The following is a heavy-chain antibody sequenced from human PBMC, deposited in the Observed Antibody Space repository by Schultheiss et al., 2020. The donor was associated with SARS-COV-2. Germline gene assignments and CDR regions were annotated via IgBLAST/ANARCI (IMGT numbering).Heavy chain of an antibody. J-gene: IGHJ5*02. CDR2: ISWNSGSI. CDR3: VRDYSSTRSDTGFDP. CDR1: GFTFDDYA. Sequence: GGSLRLSCAASGFTFDDYAMHWVRQAPGKGLVWVSGISWNSGSIGYADSVKGRFTISRDNSKNTLYLQMNSLRAEDTAVYYCVRDYSSTRSDTGFDPWGQGTLVTVSS. D-gene: IGHD2-2*01. V-gene: IGHV3-9*01.